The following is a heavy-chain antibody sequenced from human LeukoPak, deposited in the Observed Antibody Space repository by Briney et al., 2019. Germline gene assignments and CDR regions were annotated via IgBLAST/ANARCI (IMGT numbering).Heavy chain of an antibody. Sequence: SVKVSCKASGGTFSSHTISWVRQAPGQGLEWMGGIIPILGTANYAQKFQGRVTITADGSTSTAYMELNSLRSEDTAMYYCARGLLDSSSPRPFDYWGQGTLVTVSS. D-gene: IGHD6-6*01. CDR1: GGTFSSHT. CDR2: IIPILGTA. V-gene: IGHV1-69*13. CDR3: ARGLLDSSSPRPFDY. J-gene: IGHJ4*02.